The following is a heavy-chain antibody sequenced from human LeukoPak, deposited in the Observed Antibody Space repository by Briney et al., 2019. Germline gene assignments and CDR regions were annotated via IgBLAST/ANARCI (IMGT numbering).Heavy chain of an antibody. Sequence: GGSLRLSCAASGFTFSDYYMSWIRQAPGKGLEWVAVISYDGSNKYYADSVKVRFTISRDNSKNTLYLQMNSLRAEDTAVYYCARDGGSSSWYLGYFDYWGQGTLVTVSS. CDR1: GFTFSDYY. CDR2: ISYDGSNK. J-gene: IGHJ4*02. V-gene: IGHV3-30*03. CDR3: ARDGGSSSWYLGYFDY. D-gene: IGHD6-13*01.